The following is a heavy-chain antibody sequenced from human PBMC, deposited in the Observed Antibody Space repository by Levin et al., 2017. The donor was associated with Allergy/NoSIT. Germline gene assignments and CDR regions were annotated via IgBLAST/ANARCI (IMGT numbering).Heavy chain of an antibody. CDR1: GFTFSSYG. J-gene: IGHJ4*02. Sequence: GGSLRLSCAASGFTFSSYGMTWVRQAPGKGLEWVSAIFGSGDSTYYADSVKGRFTISRDNSKNTVYLQMSSLSAEDMAVYYCAKGRGAYAVVPADWGQGTLVTVSS. CDR3: AKGRGAYAVVPAD. V-gene: IGHV3-23*01. D-gene: IGHD2-2*01. CDR2: IFGSGDST.